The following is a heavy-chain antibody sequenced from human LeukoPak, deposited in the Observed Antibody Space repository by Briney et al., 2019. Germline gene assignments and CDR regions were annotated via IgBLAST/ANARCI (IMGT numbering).Heavy chain of an antibody. CDR3: ARQITMIVVVRMYNWFDP. J-gene: IGHJ5*02. CDR2: IYYSGST. CDR1: GGSISSSSYY. V-gene: IGHV4-39*01. D-gene: IGHD3-22*01. Sequence: SETLSLPCTVSGGSISSSSYYWGWIRQPPGKGLEWLGSIYYSGSTYYNPSLKSRVTISVDTSKNQFSLKLSSVTAADTAVYYCARQITMIVVVRMYNWFDPWGQGTLVTVSS.